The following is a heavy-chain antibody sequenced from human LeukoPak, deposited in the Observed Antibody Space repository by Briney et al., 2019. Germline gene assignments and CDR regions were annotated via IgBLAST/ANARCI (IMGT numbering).Heavy chain of an antibody. V-gene: IGHV3-23*01. D-gene: IGHD3-3*01. J-gene: IGHJ4*02. CDR1: GFTFSSYA. Sequence: GGSLRLSCAASGFTFSSYAMSWVRQAPGKGLEWVSAISGSGGSTYYADSVKGRFTISRDNSKNTLYLQMNSLRAEDTAVYYCAKQTWSGYFQGGNYWGQGTLVTVSS. CDR2: ISGSGGST. CDR3: AKQTWSGYFQGGNY.